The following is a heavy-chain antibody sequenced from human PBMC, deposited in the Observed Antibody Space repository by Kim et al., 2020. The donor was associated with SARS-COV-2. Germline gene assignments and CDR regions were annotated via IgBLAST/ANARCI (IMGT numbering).Heavy chain of an antibody. CDR3: ARGMFRSGFDV. CDR2: ISSDGRIT. J-gene: IGHJ6*02. V-gene: IGHV3-74*01. D-gene: IGHD3-10*02. CDR1: GFSSSSYW. Sequence: RGSLRLSCAAAGFSSSSYWINWVRQPPGKGLEWVSRISSDGRITHYADSVKGRFTMSRDSAENTVFLQMNSLGAEDTAVYYCARGMFRSGFDVWGQGTTVSVSS.